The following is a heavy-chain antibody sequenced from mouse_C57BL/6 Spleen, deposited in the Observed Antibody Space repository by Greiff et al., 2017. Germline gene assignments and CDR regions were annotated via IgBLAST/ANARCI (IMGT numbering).Heavy chain of an antibody. V-gene: IGHV1-52*01. J-gene: IGHJ4*01. D-gene: IGHD2-3*01. CDR1: GYTFTSYW. CDR2: IDPSDSET. Sequence: QVQLQQPGAELVRPGSSVKLSCKASGYTFTSYWMHWVKQRPIQGLEWIGNIDPSDSETHYNQKFKDKATLTVDKSSSTAYMQLSRLTSEDSAVYYCARWRDGYPYAMGGWGKGTTVS. CDR3: ARWRDGYPYAMGG.